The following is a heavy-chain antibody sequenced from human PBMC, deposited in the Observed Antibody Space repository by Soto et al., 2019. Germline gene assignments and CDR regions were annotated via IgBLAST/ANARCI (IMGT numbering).Heavy chain of an antibody. Sequence: SVKVSCKASGGTFSSYAISWVRQAPGQGLEWMGGIIPIFGTANYAQKFQGRVTITADESTSTAYMELSSLRSEYTAVYYCARAWYYDRSGYLVSWGQGTLVTVAA. CDR1: GGTFSSYA. D-gene: IGHD3-22*01. V-gene: IGHV1-69*13. CDR3: ARAWYYDRSGYLVS. J-gene: IGHJ4*02. CDR2: IIPIFGTA.